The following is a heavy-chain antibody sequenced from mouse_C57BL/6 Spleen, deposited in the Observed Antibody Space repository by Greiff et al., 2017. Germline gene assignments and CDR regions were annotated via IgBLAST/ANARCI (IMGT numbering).Heavy chain of an antibody. CDR2: INPNYGTT. D-gene: IGHD1-2*01. V-gene: IGHV1-39*01. J-gene: IGHJ4*01. CDR3: ARVLRPVPDYAMDY. CDR1: GYSFTDYN. Sequence: VQLQQSGPELVKPGASVTISCKASGYSFTDYNMNWVKQSNGKSLEWIGVINPNYGTTSYNQKFKGKATLTVDQSSSTAYMQLNSLTSEDSAVYYCARVLRPVPDYAMDYWGQGTSVTVSS.